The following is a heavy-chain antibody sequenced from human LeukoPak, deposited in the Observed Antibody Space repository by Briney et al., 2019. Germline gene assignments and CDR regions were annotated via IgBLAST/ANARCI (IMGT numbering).Heavy chain of an antibody. CDR3: ANDDFWSSSNWFDS. V-gene: IGHV3-30*18. Sequence: GGSLRLSCAASGFTFSSYGMPWVRQAPGKGLEWVAVISYDGSNKYYADSVKGRFTISRDNSKNTLYLQMNSLRAEDTAVYYCANDDFWSSSNWFDSWGQGTLVTVSS. J-gene: IGHJ5*01. CDR2: ISYDGSNK. CDR1: GFTFSSYG. D-gene: IGHD3-3*01.